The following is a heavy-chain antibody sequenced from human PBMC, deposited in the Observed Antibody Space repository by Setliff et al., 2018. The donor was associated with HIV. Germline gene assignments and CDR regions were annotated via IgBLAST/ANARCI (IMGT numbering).Heavy chain of an antibody. J-gene: IGHJ5*01. V-gene: IGHV1-69*13. CDR3: ARGFPDTVSTQGLDS. Sequence: SVKVSCKASGYTFTSYDINWVRQATGQGLEWMGGIIPILGTTNCAQKFQGRVTITADESTSTAYMELSSLRSEDTAVYYCARGFPDTVSTQGLDSWGQGTLVTVSS. CDR2: IIPILGTT. D-gene: IGHD5-12*01. CDR1: GYTFTSYD.